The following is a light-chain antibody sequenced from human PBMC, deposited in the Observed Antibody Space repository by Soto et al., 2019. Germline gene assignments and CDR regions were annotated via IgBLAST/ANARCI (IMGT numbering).Light chain of an antibody. CDR3: QQRSNWPIT. CDR1: QGIGDT. V-gene: IGKV3D-11*01. Sequence: EVVLTQSPATLSVSPGEGVTLSCRASQGIGDTLAWYQHKPGQAPGLLIYGASNRATDIPARFSGSGSGTDFTLTISSLEPEDFALYYCQQRSNWPITFGQGTRLEIK. J-gene: IGKJ5*01. CDR2: GAS.